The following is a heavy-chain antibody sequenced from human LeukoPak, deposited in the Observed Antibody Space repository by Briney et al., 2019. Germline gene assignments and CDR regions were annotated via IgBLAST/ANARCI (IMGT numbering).Heavy chain of an antibody. J-gene: IGHJ5*02. CDR3: ARRVSGSPFDP. V-gene: IGHV4-38-2*01. D-gene: IGHD1-26*01. CDR1: GYSISSGYY. CDR2: VYHSGST. Sequence: SETLSLTCAVSGYSISSGYYWGWIRQPPGKGLEWIGSVYHSGSTYYNPSLKSRVTISVDTSKNQFSLKLSSVTAADTAVYYCARRVSGSPFDPWGQGTLVTVSS.